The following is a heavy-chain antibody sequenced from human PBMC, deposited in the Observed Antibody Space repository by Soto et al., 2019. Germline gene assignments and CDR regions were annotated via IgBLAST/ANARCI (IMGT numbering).Heavy chain of an antibody. CDR1: GYTVINYA. CDR2: INVGNGNT. Sequence: ASWRVSCKASGYTVINYAMHWVRPAPGQRLEWMGWINVGNGNTRYSQKFQGRVTITADESTSTAYMELSSLRSEDTAVYYCASFVQQLDFSPNYYSGMDVGGQGTTVTV. V-gene: IGHV1-3*01. J-gene: IGHJ6*02. D-gene: IGHD6-13*01. CDR3: ASFVQQLDFSPNYYSGMDV.